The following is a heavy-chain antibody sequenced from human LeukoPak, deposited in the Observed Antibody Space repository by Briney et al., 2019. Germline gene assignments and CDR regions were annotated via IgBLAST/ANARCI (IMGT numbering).Heavy chain of an antibody. Sequence: SGGSLRLSCAASGFTFSDYGMTWVRQPPGNGLEWVSSITGSGLHTYYVDSVKGRFVISRDNSKTTLYLQMNSLRAEDTAVYYCAKGLRIPSNWGQGIMVTVSS. J-gene: IGHJ4*02. CDR2: ITGSGLHT. CDR1: GFTFSDYG. CDR3: AKGLRIPSN. V-gene: IGHV3-23*01. D-gene: IGHD2-21*01.